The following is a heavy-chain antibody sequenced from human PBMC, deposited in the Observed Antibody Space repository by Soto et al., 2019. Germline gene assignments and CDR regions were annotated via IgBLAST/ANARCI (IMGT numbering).Heavy chain of an antibody. CDR1: GFTFSSYG. D-gene: IGHD2-21*02. Sequence: PGGSLRLSCAASGFTFSSYGMHWVRQAPGKGLEWVAVISYDGSNKYYADSVKGRFTISRDNSKNTLYLQMNSLRAEDTAVYYCAKDPEDCGGNSLADYWGQGTLVTVSS. J-gene: IGHJ4*02. V-gene: IGHV3-30*18. CDR3: AKDPEDCGGNSLADY. CDR2: ISYDGSNK.